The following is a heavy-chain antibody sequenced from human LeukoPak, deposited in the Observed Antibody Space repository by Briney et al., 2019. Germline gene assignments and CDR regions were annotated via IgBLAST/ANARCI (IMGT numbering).Heavy chain of an antibody. V-gene: IGHV1-2*02. CDR1: GYTFTGYY. Sequence: GASVKVSCKASGYTFTGYYMHWVRQAPGQGLGWMGWINPNSGGTNYAQKFQGRVTMTRDTSISTAYMELSRLRSDDTAVYYCARDGSGSYYWNWFDPWGQGTLVTVSS. D-gene: IGHD3-10*01. CDR3: ARDGSGSYYWNWFDP. J-gene: IGHJ5*02. CDR2: INPNSGGT.